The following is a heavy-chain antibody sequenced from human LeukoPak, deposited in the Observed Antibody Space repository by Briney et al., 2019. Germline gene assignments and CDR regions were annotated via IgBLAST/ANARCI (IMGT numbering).Heavy chain of an antibody. D-gene: IGHD3-3*01. V-gene: IGHV3-7*01. CDR3: ARGQARSYDFWSGYPVAFDY. Sequence: GGSLRLSCAASGFTFSSYWMSWVRQAPGKGLEWVANIKQDGSEKYYVDSVKGRSTISRDNAKNSLYLQMNSLRAEDTAVYYCARGQARSYDFWSGYPVAFDYWGQGTLVTVSS. J-gene: IGHJ4*02. CDR2: IKQDGSEK. CDR1: GFTFSSYW.